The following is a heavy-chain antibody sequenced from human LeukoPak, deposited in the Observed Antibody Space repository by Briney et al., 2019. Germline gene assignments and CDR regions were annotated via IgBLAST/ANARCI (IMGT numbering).Heavy chain of an antibody. V-gene: IGHV1-69*13. D-gene: IGHD2-2*01. CDR1: GYTFNNYG. CDR3: ARVVTPRYCSTTSCYWKGWLDP. CDR2: IIPIFGTT. Sequence: GASVKVSCKTSGYTFNNYGISWVRQAPGQGLEWMGGIIPIFGTTNYAQKFQGRVTITADESTSTAYMELSSLRSDDTAVYNCARVVTPRYCSTTSCYWKGWLDPWGQGTLVTVSS. J-gene: IGHJ5*02.